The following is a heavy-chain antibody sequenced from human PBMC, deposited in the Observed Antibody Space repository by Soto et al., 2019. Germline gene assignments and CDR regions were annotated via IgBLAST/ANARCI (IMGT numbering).Heavy chain of an antibody. J-gene: IGHJ1*01. V-gene: IGHV1-8*01. CDR1: GFTFADND. CDR2: MNANVDAT. D-gene: IGHD2-15*01. Sequence: QVQLMQSGAEVKKPGASVKVSCKASGFTFADNDINWVRQGPGQGLQWMGWMNANVDATDSPQEFKGRVSMTWNASISTAYLELHNLKSDDTAVYYCAREENCSDGICYSEHFQRWGQGTLVTVSS. CDR3: AREENCSDGICYSEHFQR.